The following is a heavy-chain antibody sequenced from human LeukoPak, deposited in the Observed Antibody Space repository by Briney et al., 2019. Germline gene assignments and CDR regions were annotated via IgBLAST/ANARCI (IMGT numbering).Heavy chain of an antibody. V-gene: IGHV3-7*01. D-gene: IGHD6-19*01. Sequence: GGSLRLSCAASGFTFSSYWMSWVRQTPGKGLEWVANIKQDGSEKYYVDSVKGRFTISRDNAKNSLYLQMNSLRAEDTAVYYCARDPYSSGWPSYYYYGMDVWGQGTTVTVSS. CDR2: IKQDGSEK. J-gene: IGHJ6*02. CDR3: ARDPYSSGWPSYYYYGMDV. CDR1: GFTFSSYW.